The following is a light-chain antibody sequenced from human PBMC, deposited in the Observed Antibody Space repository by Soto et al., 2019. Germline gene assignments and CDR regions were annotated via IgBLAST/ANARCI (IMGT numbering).Light chain of an antibody. Sequence: QSVLTQPPSVSAAPGQKVTISCSGSSSNIGSNFVSWYQHLPGTAPKLLIYDNNKRPSGIPDRFSGSKSGTSATLGITGLQNGDDADYYCGTWDSSLSAGVFGGGTKLTVL. V-gene: IGLV1-51*01. CDR3: GTWDSSLSAGV. J-gene: IGLJ3*02. CDR2: DNN. CDR1: SSNIGSNF.